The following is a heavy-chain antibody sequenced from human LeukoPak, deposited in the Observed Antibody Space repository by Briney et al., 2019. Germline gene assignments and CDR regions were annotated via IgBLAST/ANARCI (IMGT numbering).Heavy chain of an antibody. CDR3: ARVGGRYCSSTSCYAWDY. D-gene: IGHD2-2*01. V-gene: IGHV1-18*01. CDR2: ISAYNTNT. J-gene: IGHJ4*02. Sequence: ASVKVSCKASGYTFTDYGFTWVRQAPGQGLEWMGWISAYNTNTNYAQKLQDRVTMTTDTSTSTAYMELRSLRSDDTAVYYCARVGGRYCSSTSCYAWDYWGQGTLDTVSS. CDR1: GYTFTDYG.